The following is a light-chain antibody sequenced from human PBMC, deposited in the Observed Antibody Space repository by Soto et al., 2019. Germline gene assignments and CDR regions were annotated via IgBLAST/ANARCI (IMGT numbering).Light chain of an antibody. J-gene: IGKJ4*01. CDR1: QAISSR. V-gene: IGKV1-12*01. Sequence: DIQMTQSPSSVSASLGDRVTITCRASQAISSRLAWYQQKPGKAPKLLIYAASSLQSGVPSRFSGSVSGTDFTLTISSLQPVDFATYYCQHANSFPLTFGGGTMVESK. CDR3: QHANSFPLT. CDR2: AAS.